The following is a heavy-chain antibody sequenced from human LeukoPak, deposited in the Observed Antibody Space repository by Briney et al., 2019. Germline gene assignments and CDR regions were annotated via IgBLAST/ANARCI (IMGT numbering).Heavy chain of an antibody. CDR1: GYTFTTYN. D-gene: IGHD6-19*01. J-gene: IGHJ4*02. CDR2: MNPNSGDT. Sequence: GASVKVSCKASGYTFTTYNINWVRQATGQGLEWMGWMNPNSGDTAYAQKFQGRVTITADESTSTAYMELSSLRSEDTAVYYCARVPVQAVAGPNMISYFDYWGQGTLVTVSS. CDR3: ARVPVQAVAGPNMISYFDY. V-gene: IGHV1-8*03.